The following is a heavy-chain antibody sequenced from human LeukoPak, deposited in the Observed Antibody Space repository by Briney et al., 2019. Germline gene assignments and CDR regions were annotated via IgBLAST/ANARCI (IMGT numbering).Heavy chain of an antibody. D-gene: IGHD2-8*02. V-gene: IGHV3-30*02. CDR3: ATYRQVLLPFES. J-gene: IGHJ4*02. CDR1: TFSFSTYG. Sequence: PGGSLRLSCAASTFSFSTYGMYWVSSYGIHWVRQAPGKGLEWVAYIQYDGSNEQYGDSVKGRFSISRDSSKNIVFLQMNSLRAEDTAIYYCATYRQVLLPFESWGQGTLVTVSS. CDR2: IQYDGSNE.